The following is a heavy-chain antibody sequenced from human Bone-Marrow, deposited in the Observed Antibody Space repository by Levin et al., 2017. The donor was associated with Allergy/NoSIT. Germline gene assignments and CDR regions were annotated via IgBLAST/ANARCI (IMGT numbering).Heavy chain of an antibody. Sequence: GESLKISCAASGFTFSSYSMNWVRQAPGKGLEWVSYISSSSSTIYYADSVKGRFTISRDNAKNSLYLQMNSLRDEDTAVYYCAREFFPGCSSTSCYLDQGYYGMDVWGQGTTVTVSS. D-gene: IGHD2-2*01. V-gene: IGHV3-48*02. J-gene: IGHJ6*02. CDR2: ISSSSSTI. CDR1: GFTFSSYS. CDR3: AREFFPGCSSTSCYLDQGYYGMDV.